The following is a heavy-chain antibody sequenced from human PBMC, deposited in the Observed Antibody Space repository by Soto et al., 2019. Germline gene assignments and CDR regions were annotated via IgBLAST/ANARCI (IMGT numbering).Heavy chain of an antibody. CDR3: ARDKGMRKKYSYYYGMAV. V-gene: IGHV1-69*06. J-gene: IGHJ6*02. D-gene: IGHD3-10*01. Sequence: QVQLVQSGAEVKKPGSSVKVSCKASGGTFSSYAISWVRQAPGQGLEWMGGIIPIFGTANYAQKFQGRVTITADKPTSTAYRELGSRKSEDTAVYYCARDKGMRKKYSYYYGMAVGGQGTTFTASS. CDR2: IIPIFGTA. CDR1: GGTFSSYA.